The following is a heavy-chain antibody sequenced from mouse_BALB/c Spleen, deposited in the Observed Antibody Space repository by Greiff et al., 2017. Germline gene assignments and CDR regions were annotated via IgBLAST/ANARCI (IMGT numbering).Heavy chain of an antibody. Sequence: VKLMESGPGLVAPSQSLSITCTVSGFSLTSYGVHWVRQPPGKGLEWLGVIWAGGSTNYNSALMSRLSISKDNSKSQVFLKMNSLQTDDTAMYYCAREGTTATPYYAMDYWGQGTSVTVSS. CDR1: GFSLTSYG. CDR3: AREGTTATPYYAMDY. CDR2: IWAGGST. D-gene: IGHD1-2*01. V-gene: IGHV2-9*02. J-gene: IGHJ4*01.